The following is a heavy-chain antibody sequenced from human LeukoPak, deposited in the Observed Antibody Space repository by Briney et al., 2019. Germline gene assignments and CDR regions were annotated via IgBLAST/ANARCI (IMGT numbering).Heavy chain of an antibody. CDR1: GLTVRSNY. V-gene: IGHV3-53*01. CDR3: ARCDSSRWNGIDY. Sequence: GGSLRLSCAASGLTVRSNYMGWVRQAPGKGLEWASVIHSGGNTYYADSVKGRFTISRDNSRNAMDLQMNSLRAEDTAVYYCARCDSSRWNGIDYWGQGTLVTVSS. J-gene: IGHJ4*02. CDR2: IHSGGNT. D-gene: IGHD6-13*01.